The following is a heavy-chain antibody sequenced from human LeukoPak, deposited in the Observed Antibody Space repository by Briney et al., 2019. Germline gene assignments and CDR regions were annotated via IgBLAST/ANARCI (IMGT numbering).Heavy chain of an antibody. V-gene: IGHV3-64*04. CDR2: ISSNGGS. CDR3: ARDRVGATDYFDY. Sequence: QSGGSLRLSCSASGFTLSSYAMHWVRQAPGKGLEYVSGISSNGGSVYADSVKGRFTISRDNSKNTLYLQMNSLRAEDTAVYYCARDRVGATDYFDYWGQGTLVTVSS. CDR1: GFTLSSYA. J-gene: IGHJ4*02. D-gene: IGHD1-26*01.